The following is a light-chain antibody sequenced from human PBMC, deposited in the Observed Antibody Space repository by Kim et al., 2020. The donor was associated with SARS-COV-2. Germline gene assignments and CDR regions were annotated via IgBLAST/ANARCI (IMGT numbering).Light chain of an antibody. J-gene: IGLJ2*01. CDR3: QSYDSGLSGYVV. CDR1: SSNIGAGYD. CDR2: GNS. Sequence: VTISCTGSSSNIGAGYDVHWYQQLPGTAPKLLIYGNSNRPSGVPDRFSGSKSGTSASLAITGLQAEDEADYYCQSYDSGLSGYVVFGGGTQLTVL. V-gene: IGLV1-40*01.